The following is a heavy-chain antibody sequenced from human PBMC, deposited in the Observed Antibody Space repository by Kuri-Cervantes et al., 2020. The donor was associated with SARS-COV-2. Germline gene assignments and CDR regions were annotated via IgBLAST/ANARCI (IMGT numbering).Heavy chain of an antibody. Sequence: ASVKVSCKASGYTFTSYDINWVRQATGQGLEWMGWMNPNTGGTNCAPKFQGRVTMTRDTSITTAYMELSRLTTDDTAIFYCVRFRYSDTSRNASDIWGQGTVVTVSS. CDR3: VRFRYSDTSRNASDI. CDR1: GYTFTSYD. J-gene: IGHJ3*02. V-gene: IGHV1-2*02. D-gene: IGHD3-22*01. CDR2: MNPNTGGT.